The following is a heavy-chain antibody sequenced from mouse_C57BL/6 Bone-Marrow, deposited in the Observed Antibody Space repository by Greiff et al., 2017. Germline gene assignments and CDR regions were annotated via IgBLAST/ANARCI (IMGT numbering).Heavy chain of an antibody. D-gene: IGHD2-3*01. V-gene: IGHV7-1*01. Sequence: EVKLMESGGGLVQSGRSLRLSCATSGFTFSDFYMEWVRQAPGKGLEWIAASRNKANDYTTEYSASVKGRFIVSRDTAQSILYLQMNALRAEDTAIYYCGRDSDGYPGAYWGQGTLVTVSA. CDR1: GFTFSDFY. J-gene: IGHJ3*01. CDR2: SRNKANDYTT. CDR3: GRDSDGYPGAY.